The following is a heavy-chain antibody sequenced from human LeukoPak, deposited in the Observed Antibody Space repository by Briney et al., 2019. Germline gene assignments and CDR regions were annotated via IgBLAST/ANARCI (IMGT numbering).Heavy chain of an antibody. D-gene: IGHD3-9*01. Sequence: ASVKVSCKASGYTFTSYAMHWVRQAPGQRLEWMGWINAGNGNTKYSQEFQGRVTITRDTSASTAYMELSSLRSEDMAVYYCARDYDILTGYSSVYFDYWGQGTLVTVSS. V-gene: IGHV1-3*03. CDR3: ARDYDILTGYSSVYFDY. J-gene: IGHJ4*02. CDR2: INAGNGNT. CDR1: GYTFTSYA.